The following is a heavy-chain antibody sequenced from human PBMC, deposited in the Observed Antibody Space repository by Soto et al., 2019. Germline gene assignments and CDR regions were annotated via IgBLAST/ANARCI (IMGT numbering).Heavy chain of an antibody. J-gene: IGHJ4*02. D-gene: IGHD6-19*01. CDR3: AKDSGPFHPSSGWYTRPWYYFDY. V-gene: IGHV3-23*01. CDR1: GFTFSSYA. Sequence: GGSLRLSCAASGFTFSSYAMSWVRQAPGKGLEWVSAISGSGGSTYYADSVKGRFTISRDNSKNTLYLQMNSLRAEDTAVYYCAKDSGPFHPSSGWYTRPWYYFDYWGQGTLVTVSS. CDR2: ISGSGGST.